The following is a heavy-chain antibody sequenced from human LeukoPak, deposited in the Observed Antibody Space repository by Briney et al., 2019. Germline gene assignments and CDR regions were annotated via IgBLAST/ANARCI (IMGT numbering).Heavy chain of an antibody. CDR1: GYSFTSYW. CDR3: ARHQFLTTGAFDI. Sequence: GESLKISCKGSGYSFTSYWISWVRQMPGKGLEWMGRIDPGDSYTNYSPSFQGHVTISADKSISTAYLQWSSLKASDTAMYYCARHQFLTTGAFDIWGQGTMVTVSS. J-gene: IGHJ3*02. CDR2: IDPGDSYT. D-gene: IGHD4-17*01. V-gene: IGHV5-10-1*01.